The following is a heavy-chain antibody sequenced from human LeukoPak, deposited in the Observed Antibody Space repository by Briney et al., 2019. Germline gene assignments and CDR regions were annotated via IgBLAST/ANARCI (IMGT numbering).Heavy chain of an antibody. CDR3: ATEGSSWYRFDY. Sequence: ASVKVSCKASGYTFTSYYMHWVRQAPGQGLEWMGIINPSGGSTSYAQKFQGRVTMTEDTSTDTAYMELSSLRSEDTAVYYCATEGSSWYRFDYWGQGTLVTVSS. V-gene: IGHV1-46*01. J-gene: IGHJ4*02. CDR1: GYTFTSYY. CDR2: INPSGGST. D-gene: IGHD6-13*01.